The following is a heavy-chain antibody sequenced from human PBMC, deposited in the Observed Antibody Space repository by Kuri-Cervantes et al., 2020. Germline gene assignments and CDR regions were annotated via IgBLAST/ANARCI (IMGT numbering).Heavy chain of an antibody. CDR1: GFTFSSYA. CDR3: ARDSARIVGAVNYGY. V-gene: IGHV3-74*01. D-gene: IGHD1-26*01. J-gene: IGHJ4*02. Sequence: GESLKISCAASGFTFSSYAMSWVRQAPGKGLEWVSRINSDGSSTSYADSVKGRFTISRDNAKNTLYPQMNSLRAEDTAVYYCARDSARIVGAVNYGYWGQGTLVTVSS. CDR2: INSDGSST.